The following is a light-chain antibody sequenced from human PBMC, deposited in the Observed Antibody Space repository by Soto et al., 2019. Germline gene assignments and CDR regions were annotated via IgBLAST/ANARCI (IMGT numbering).Light chain of an antibody. J-gene: IGKJ1*01. CDR1: QGISTY. CDR2: AAA. Sequence: IQLTQSPSSLSASVGDRVTIACRASQGISTYLAWYQQKPGKAPKLLIYAAATLQRGVPSRFSGSGSGTDFTLTISSLQPDDFATYXXXXLNTYPRTFGQGTKVDIK. V-gene: IGKV1-9*01. CDR3: XXLNTYPRT.